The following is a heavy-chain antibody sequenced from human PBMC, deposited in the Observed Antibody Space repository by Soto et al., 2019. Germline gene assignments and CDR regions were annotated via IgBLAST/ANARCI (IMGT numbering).Heavy chain of an antibody. J-gene: IGHJ4*02. D-gene: IGHD1-26*01. CDR1: GYTFTSYG. CDR2: ISAYNGNT. Sequence: ASVKVSCKASGYTFTSYGISWVRQAPGQGLEWMGWISAYNGNTNYAQKLQGRVTMTTDTSTSTAYMELRSLRSDDTAVYYCARAEWELADGTLNIDYWGQGTLVTVSS. V-gene: IGHV1-18*01. CDR3: ARAEWELADGTLNIDY.